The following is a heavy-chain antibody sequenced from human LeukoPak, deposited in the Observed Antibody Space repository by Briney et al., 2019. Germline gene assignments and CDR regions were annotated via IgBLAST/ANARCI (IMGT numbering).Heavy chain of an antibody. CDR2: ISAYNGNT. Sequence: ASVKVSCKASGYTFTSYGISWVRQAPGQGLEWMGWISAYNGNTNYTQKLQGRVTMTTDTSTSTAYMELRSLRSDDTAVYYCARDGYYDSSGYSPHWGQGTLVTVSS. CDR3: ARDGYYDSSGYSPH. CDR1: GYTFTSYG. J-gene: IGHJ4*02. D-gene: IGHD3-22*01. V-gene: IGHV1-18*01.